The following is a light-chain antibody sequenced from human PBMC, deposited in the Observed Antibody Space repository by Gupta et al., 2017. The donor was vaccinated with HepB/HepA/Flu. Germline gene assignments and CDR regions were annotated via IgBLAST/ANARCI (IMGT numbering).Light chain of an antibody. V-gene: IGKV3-20*01. Sequence: EIVLTQSPGTLSLSPGERATLSCRASQSVSSNYLAWYQQKPGQAPRLLIYGASSRATGIPDRFSGSGSGTDFTLTIIRLEPEDFAVYYCQQYGSSPLTFDGGSKVEIK. CDR3: QQYGSSPLT. CDR2: GAS. CDR1: QSVSSNY. J-gene: IGKJ4*01.